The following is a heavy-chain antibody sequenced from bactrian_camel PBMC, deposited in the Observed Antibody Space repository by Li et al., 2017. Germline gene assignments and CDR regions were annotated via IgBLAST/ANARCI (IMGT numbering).Heavy chain of an antibody. J-gene: IGHJ4*01. CDR2: IDNAGAPT. D-gene: IGHD7*01. CDR3: AADFYNLQLARSYSY. V-gene: IGHV3S40*01. CDR1: GSTYGTLC. Sequence: VQLVESGGGLVQSGGSLRLSCASSGSTYGTLCMGWVRQAPGKEREGVAAIDNAGAPTYTYSVAGRFTVSKDNAKNTLYLEMNNLKIEDTAMYYCAADFYNLQLARSYSYWGQGTQVTVS.